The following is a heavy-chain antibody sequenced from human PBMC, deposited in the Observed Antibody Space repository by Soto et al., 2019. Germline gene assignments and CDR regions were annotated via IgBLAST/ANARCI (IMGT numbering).Heavy chain of an antibody. CDR1: GGSVSSDTHY. CDR3: TREQSDDNYFDP. J-gene: IGHJ5*02. Sequence: PSETLSLTCTVSGGSVSSDTHYWSWIRQPPGKRLEWIGFIYSSGSTNYNPSLKSRVTISLDKSKSQFSLRLISVTAADTAVYYCTREQSDDNYFDPWGQGTLFTVSS. CDR2: IYSSGST. V-gene: IGHV4-61*01. D-gene: IGHD6-19*01.